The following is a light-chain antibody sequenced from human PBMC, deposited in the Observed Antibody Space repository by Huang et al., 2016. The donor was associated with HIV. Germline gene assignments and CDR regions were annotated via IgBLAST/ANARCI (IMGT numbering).Light chain of an antibody. CDR2: CAS. CDR3: QQYYSTPYT. J-gene: IGKJ2*01. Sequence: DIVMTQSPDSPAVSLGERATITCKSSRSLLYGSKINNYFAWYQQKPGQAPKLLIYCASTMESGVPDRFSDSGSGTDFTLTISSLQPEDVAVYYCQQYYSTPYTFGQGTKLEI. CDR1: RSLLYGSKINNY. V-gene: IGKV4-1*01.